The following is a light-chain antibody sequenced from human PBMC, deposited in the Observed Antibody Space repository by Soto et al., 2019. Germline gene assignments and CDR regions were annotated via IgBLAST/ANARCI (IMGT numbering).Light chain of an antibody. CDR3: QQYRNLPIT. V-gene: IGKV1-33*01. Sequence: DIQMTQSPPSLSASVGDIVTITCQASQDIRNYLNWYQQKPGTAPKLLIYDASNLETGVPSRFSGSGSGTDFSFTISSLQPEDIATYYCQQYRNLPITFGPGTRLEN. CDR2: DAS. J-gene: IGKJ5*01. CDR1: QDIRNY.